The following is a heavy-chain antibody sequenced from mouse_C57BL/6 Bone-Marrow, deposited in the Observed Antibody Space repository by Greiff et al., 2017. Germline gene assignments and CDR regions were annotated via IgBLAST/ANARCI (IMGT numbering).Heavy chain of an antibody. V-gene: IGHV10-3*01. J-gene: IGHJ3*01. CDR3: VRDKGNYLDF. Sequence: EVKVVESGGGLVQPKGSLKLSCAASGFTFNTYAMHWVRQAPGKGLEWVARIRSKSSNYATYYADPVKDRFTISRDYSQSMLFLQMNNLKTEDTAIYYCVRDKGNYLDFWGQGTLVTVSA. D-gene: IGHD2-1*01. CDR1: GFTFNTYA. CDR2: IRSKSSNYAT.